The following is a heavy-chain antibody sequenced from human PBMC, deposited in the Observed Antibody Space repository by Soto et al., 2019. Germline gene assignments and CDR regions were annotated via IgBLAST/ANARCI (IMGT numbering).Heavy chain of an antibody. D-gene: IGHD1-26*01. Sequence: SETLSLTFTFPGGCISSSSYYLGWSREPPVKLLEWIGSIYYSGSTYYNPSLKSRVTISVDTSKNQFSLKLSSVTAADTAVYYCARQSRSGSYYPYYYGMDVWGQGTTVTVSS. CDR1: GGCISSSSYY. J-gene: IGHJ6*02. CDR3: ARQSRSGSYYPYYYGMDV. V-gene: IGHV4-39*01. CDR2: IYYSGST.